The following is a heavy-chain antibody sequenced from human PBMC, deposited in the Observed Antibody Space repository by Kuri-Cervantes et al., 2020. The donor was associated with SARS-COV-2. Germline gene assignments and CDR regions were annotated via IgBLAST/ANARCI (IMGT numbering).Heavy chain of an antibody. CDR1: GFTFSSYW. CDR2: INSDGSST. J-gene: IGHJ4*02. V-gene: IGHV3-74*01. CDR3: ARGYDSSGYSLDY. Sequence: GGSLRLSCAASGFTFSSYWMHWVRQAPGKGLVWVSRINSDGSSTSYADSVKGRFTISRDNAKNMLYLQMNSLRAEDTAVYYCARGYDSSGYSLDYWGQGTLVTVSS. D-gene: IGHD3-22*01.